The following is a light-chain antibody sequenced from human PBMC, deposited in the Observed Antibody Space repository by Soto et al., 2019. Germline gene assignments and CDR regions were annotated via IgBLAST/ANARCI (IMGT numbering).Light chain of an antibody. Sequence: ENVLTQSPGTLSLSPGERATLSCRASQSASRNYLAWYQQKPGQAPRLLIYGASTRATGIPDRFSGGGSGTDFTLTISRLEPQDFAMYYCHQYGISPPVTFGQGTRLEI. CDR3: HQYGISPPVT. J-gene: IGKJ5*01. V-gene: IGKV3-20*01. CDR2: GAS. CDR1: QSASRNY.